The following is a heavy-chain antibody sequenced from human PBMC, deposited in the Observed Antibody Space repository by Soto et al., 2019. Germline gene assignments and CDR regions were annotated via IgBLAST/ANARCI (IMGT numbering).Heavy chain of an antibody. V-gene: IGHV1-69*13. Sequence: SVKVSCKASGGTFSSYAISWVRQAPGQGLEWMGGIIPIFGTANYAQKFQGRVTITADESTSTAYMELSSLRSEDTAVYYCARPGGDFWSGYAPHYYYGMDVWGQGTTVTVSS. J-gene: IGHJ6*02. D-gene: IGHD3-3*01. CDR2: IIPIFGTA. CDR1: GGTFSSYA. CDR3: ARPGGDFWSGYAPHYYYGMDV.